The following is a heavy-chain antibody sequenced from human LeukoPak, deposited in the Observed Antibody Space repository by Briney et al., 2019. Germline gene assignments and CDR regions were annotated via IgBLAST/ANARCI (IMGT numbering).Heavy chain of an antibody. J-gene: IGHJ6*02. CDR3: ARDGDYGDLRYPEDYYYYGMDV. D-gene: IGHD4-17*01. V-gene: IGHV4-4*07. CDR2: IYTSGST. Sequence: SETLSLTCTVSGGSISSYYWSWIRQPAGKGLEWIGRIYTSGSTNYNPSLKSRVTMSVDTSKNQFSLKLSSVTAADTAVCYCARDGDYGDLRYPEDYYYYGMDVWGQGTTVTVSS. CDR1: GGSISSYY.